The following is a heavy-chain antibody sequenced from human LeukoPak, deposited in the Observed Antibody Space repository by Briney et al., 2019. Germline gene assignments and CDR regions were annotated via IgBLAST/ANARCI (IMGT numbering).Heavy chain of an antibody. J-gene: IGHJ4*02. Sequence: GASVKVSCKASGYSFIDYYMHWVRQAPGQGLEWMGWINPKSGGTNYAQKFQDRVTMTTDTSISTAYMELSRLTSDDTAVYYCAPATMTLDYWGQGTLVTVSS. CDR2: INPKSGGT. CDR3: APATMTLDY. D-gene: IGHD5-24*01. CDR1: GYSFIDYY. V-gene: IGHV1-2*02.